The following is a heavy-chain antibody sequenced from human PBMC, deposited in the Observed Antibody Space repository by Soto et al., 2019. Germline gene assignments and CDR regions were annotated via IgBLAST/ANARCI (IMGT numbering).Heavy chain of an antibody. CDR1: GFTFSSFW. Sequence: EVQLVESGGGLVQLGGSRRLSCAASGFTFSSFWMTWVRQAPGKGLEWVANIKQDGSEKYYVDSVKGRFTISRDNARNSLFLEKKSLRSEDTAVYSCVRDRSGSYLEGFDYWGQGTLVTVSS. CDR2: IKQDGSEK. CDR3: VRDRSGSYLEGFDY. V-gene: IGHV3-7*01. J-gene: IGHJ4*02. D-gene: IGHD1-26*01.